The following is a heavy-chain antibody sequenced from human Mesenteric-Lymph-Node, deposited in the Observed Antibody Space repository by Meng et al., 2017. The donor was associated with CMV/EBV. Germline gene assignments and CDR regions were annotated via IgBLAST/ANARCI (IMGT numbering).Heavy chain of an antibody. V-gene: IGHV4-39*07. CDR1: GGSISSSYY. J-gene: IGHJ6*02. CDR3: ARDRLFAPYYYYGMDV. CDR2: IYYSGST. D-gene: IGHD2-21*01. Sequence: SETLSLTCTDSGGSISSSYYWGWIRQPPGKGLEWIGSIYYSGSTYYNPSLKSRVTISVDTSKNQFSLKLSSVTAADTAVYYCARDRLFAPYYYYGMDVWGQGTTVTVSS.